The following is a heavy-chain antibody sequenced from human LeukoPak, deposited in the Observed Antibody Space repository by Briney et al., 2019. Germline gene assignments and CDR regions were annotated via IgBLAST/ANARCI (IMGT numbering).Heavy chain of an antibody. V-gene: IGHV3-7*01. D-gene: IGHD3-22*01. CDR2: IKQDGSEK. J-gene: IGHJ4*02. Sequence: GGSLRLSCAASGFTFSSYWMSWVRQAPGKGLEWVANIKQDGSEKYYVDSVKGRFTISRDNAKNSLYLQMNSLRAEDTAVYYCARVWYYYDSSGYHYWGQGTLVTVSS. CDR3: ARVWYYYDSSGYHY. CDR1: GFTFSSYW.